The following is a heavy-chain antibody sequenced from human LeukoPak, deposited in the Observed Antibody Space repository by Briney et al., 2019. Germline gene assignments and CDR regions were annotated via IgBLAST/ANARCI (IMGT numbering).Heavy chain of an antibody. CDR2: ISYDGSNK. D-gene: IGHD3-22*01. CDR1: GFTVSSNY. Sequence: GGSLRLSCAASGFTVSSNYMSWVRQAPGKGLEWVAVISYDGSNKYYADSVRGRFTISRDNSKNTLYLQMNSLRAEDTAVYYCAFLRTYYYDSSSDYWGQGTLVTVSS. CDR3: AFLRTYYYDSSSDY. V-gene: IGHV3-30*03. J-gene: IGHJ4*02.